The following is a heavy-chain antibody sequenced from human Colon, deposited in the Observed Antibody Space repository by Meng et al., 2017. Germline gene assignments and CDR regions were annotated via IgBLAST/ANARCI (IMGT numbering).Heavy chain of an antibody. V-gene: IGHV2-5*01. D-gene: IGHD3/OR15-3a*01. CDR2: VSWNDEK. CDR1: EISLRSSGVG. Sequence: SGPTLVKPTETLTLTCTLSEISLRSSGVGVGWIRQPPGKALEWLALVSWNDEKHYHPSLQSRLTIAKNTSNTQVVLTMTDMDPVATATYYCAVRYYYGFSYWGQGAPVTVSS. J-gene: IGHJ4*02. CDR3: AVRYYYGFSY.